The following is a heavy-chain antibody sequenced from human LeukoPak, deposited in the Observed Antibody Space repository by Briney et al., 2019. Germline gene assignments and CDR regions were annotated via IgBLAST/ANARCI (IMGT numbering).Heavy chain of an antibody. CDR1: GGSISSYY. CDR3: ARDRGTALAY. Sequence: TSETLSLTCTVSGGSISSYYWSWIRQPAGKGLEWLGRMYTGGSITYNPSLKSRVTMSVDTSKNQFSLTLSSVTAADTAVYFCARDRGTALAYWGQGSLVTVSS. D-gene: IGHD5-18*01. J-gene: IGHJ4*02. CDR2: MYTGGSI. V-gene: IGHV4-4*07.